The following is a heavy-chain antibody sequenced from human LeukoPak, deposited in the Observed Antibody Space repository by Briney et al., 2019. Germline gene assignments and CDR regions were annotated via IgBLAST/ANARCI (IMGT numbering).Heavy chain of an antibody. D-gene: IGHD6-13*01. CDR1: GGSFSGYY. CDR2: INHSGST. J-gene: IGHJ4*02. Sequence: SETLSLTCAVYGGSFSGYYWSWIRQPPGKGLEWIGEINHSGSTNYNPSLKSRVTISVDTSKNQFSLKLSSVTAADTAVYYCARNANSRGLFDYWGQGTLVTVSS. CDR3: ARNANSRGLFDY. V-gene: IGHV4-34*01.